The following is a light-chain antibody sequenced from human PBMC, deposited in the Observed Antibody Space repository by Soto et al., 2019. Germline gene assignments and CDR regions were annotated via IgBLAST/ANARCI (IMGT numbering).Light chain of an antibody. CDR3: QQYNSYSRT. CDR2: KAS. J-gene: IGKJ1*01. V-gene: IGKV1-5*03. Sequence: IQMTQSPSTLSASVGDRVTITCRASQSISSWLAWYQQKPGKAPKLLISKASSLETGVPSRFSGSGSGTEFTLTISSLQPDDLATYYCQQYNSYSRTFGQGTKVEIK. CDR1: QSISSW.